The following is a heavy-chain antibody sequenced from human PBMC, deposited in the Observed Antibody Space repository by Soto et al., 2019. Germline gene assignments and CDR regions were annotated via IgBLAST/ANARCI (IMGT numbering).Heavy chain of an antibody. CDR1: GFTFSDYS. CDR3: TSDGRRGYDMDV. CDR2: IRPTPSII. D-gene: IGHD1-26*01. V-gene: IGHV3-48*02. Sequence: GGSLRLSCAGSGFTFSDYSMNWVRPAPVKGLDWVSYIRPTPSIIVYADSVKGRFTISRDNAKNSLYLQMTSLRDEDTGVYYCTSDGRRGYDMDVWGQGTTVTVSS. J-gene: IGHJ6*02.